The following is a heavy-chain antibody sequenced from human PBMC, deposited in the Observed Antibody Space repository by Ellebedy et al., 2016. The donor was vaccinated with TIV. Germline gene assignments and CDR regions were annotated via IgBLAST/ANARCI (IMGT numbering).Heavy chain of an antibody. CDR1: GFTFSDYY. J-gene: IGHJ3*02. CDR3: ARDGTTSSMDI. D-gene: IGHD1-1*01. CDR2: ITTSGSTI. Sequence: GESLKISXAASGFTFSDYYMSWIRQAPGKGLEWVSYITTSGSTIYYADSVKGRFTISRDNAKNSLYLQMNSLRADDTAVYYCARDGTTSSMDIWGQGTMVTVSS. V-gene: IGHV3-11*04.